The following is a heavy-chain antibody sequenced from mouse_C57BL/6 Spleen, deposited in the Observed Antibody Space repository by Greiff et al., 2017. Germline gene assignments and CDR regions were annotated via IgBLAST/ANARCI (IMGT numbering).Heavy chain of an antibody. CDR2: IYPRGGNT. V-gene: IGHV1-81*01. D-gene: IGHD2-4*01. CDR3: ARRLDDYDGGYFDD. J-gene: IGHJ2*01. CDR1: GYTFTSYG. Sequence: QVQLKQSGAELVRPGASVKLSCTASGYTFTSYGISWVQQRPGQGLEWIGEIYPRGGNTYYTERFKGQATLTADKSSSTAYMQLRSLTSEDSAVYFCARRLDDYDGGYFDDWGTGTTLTVSS.